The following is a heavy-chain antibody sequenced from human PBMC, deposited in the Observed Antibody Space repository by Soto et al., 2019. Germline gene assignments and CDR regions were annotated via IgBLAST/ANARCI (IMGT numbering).Heavy chain of an antibody. Sequence: QVQLVQSGAEVKKPGASVKVSCKASGYTFTSYGISWVRQAPGQGLEWMGWISAYNGNTNYAQKLQGRVTMTTDTSXXXXXXXXXXLXXXXXXXYXCAREYGSGSRFDYWGQGTLVTVSS. CDR3: AREYGSGSRFDY. CDR2: ISAYNGNT. J-gene: IGHJ4*02. CDR1: GYTFTSYG. D-gene: IGHD3-10*01. V-gene: IGHV1-18*01.